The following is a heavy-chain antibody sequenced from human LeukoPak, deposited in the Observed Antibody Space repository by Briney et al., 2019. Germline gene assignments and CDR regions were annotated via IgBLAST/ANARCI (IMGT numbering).Heavy chain of an antibody. J-gene: IGHJ4*02. CDR3: AILPTTVGSGFTDY. CDR2: ISWNSGSI. Sequence: HPGRSLRLSCAASGFTFDDYAMHWVRQAPGKGLEWVSGISWNSGSIGYADSVKGRFTISRDNAKNSLYLQMNSLSAEDTAIYFCAILPTTVGSGFTDYWGQGTLVTVSS. CDR1: GFTFDDYA. D-gene: IGHD6-19*01. V-gene: IGHV3-9*01.